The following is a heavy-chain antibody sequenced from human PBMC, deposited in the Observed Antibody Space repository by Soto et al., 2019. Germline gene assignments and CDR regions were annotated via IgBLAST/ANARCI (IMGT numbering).Heavy chain of an antibody. Sequence: QVQLVQSGTEVKKPGASITVSCKASGYIFTSYGISWVRQAPGQGLEWMAWINTYNGNRKYALNFQGRVTLTTDTTTSTVYMELMSLRSDDTAVYYCVRDVTVGYGRFDPWGQGTLVTVSS. CDR1: GYIFTSYG. J-gene: IGHJ5*02. V-gene: IGHV1-18*01. CDR2: INTYNGNR. D-gene: IGHD1-26*01. CDR3: VRDVTVGYGRFDP.